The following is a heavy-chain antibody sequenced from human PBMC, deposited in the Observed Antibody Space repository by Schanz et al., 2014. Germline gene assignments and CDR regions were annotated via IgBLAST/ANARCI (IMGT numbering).Heavy chain of an antibody. CDR2: VNYIGST. V-gene: IGHV4-59*08. Sequence: QVQLQESGPGLVKPSETLSLTCTVSGGSISSYYWSWIRQPPGKGLEWIGYVNYIGSTKYNPSLPSRVPMSIDTSKNQFSLKLSSVTAADTAVYYCARRIWDGDYYYFDYWGQGTLVTVSS. D-gene: IGHD4-17*01. CDR3: ARRIWDGDYYYFDY. J-gene: IGHJ4*02. CDR1: GGSISSYY.